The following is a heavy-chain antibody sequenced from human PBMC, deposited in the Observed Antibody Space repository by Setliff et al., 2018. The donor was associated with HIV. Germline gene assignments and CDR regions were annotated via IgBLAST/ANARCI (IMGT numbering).Heavy chain of an antibody. J-gene: IGHJ6*04. CDR1: GGTFSSYA. D-gene: IGHD2-15*01. Sequence: GASVKVSCKASGGTFSSYAISWVRQAPGQGLEWMGGIIPILGTTNYAQKFQGRVTITRDTSASTAYMELSRLRSEDTAVYYCARDSRDIVVVIAPEPEPYYYYGMDVWGEGTTVTVSS. CDR3: ARDSRDIVVVIAPEPEPYYYYGMDV. V-gene: IGHV1-69*05. CDR2: IIPILGTT.